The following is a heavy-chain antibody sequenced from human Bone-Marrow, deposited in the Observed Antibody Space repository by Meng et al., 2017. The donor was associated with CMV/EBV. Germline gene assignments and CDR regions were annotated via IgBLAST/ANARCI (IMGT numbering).Heavy chain of an antibody. CDR3: ATIEYSTSSDY. CDR2: INHSGST. D-gene: IGHD6-6*01. J-gene: IGHJ4*02. Sequence: LTCSFYGGSFNGFYWNWIRQPPGKGLEWIGEINHSGSTNYSPSLRSRVTLSVDTSKNQFSLTLNSVTAADTAVYYCATIEYSTSSDYWGQGTLVTVSS. V-gene: IGHV4-34*01. CDR1: GGSFNGFY.